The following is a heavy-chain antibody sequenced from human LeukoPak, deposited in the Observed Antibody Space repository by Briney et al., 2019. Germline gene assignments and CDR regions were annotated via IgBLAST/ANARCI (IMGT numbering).Heavy chain of an antibody. J-gene: IGHJ4*02. Sequence: GGSLRLSCAASGFTFSTYAMHWVRQAPGKGLEWVAVISYDGGNKYYADSVKGRFTISRDNAKNSLYLQMNSLRAEDTAVYYCARIRASYSYGLDYWGQGTLVTVSS. CDR2: ISYDGGNK. D-gene: IGHD5-18*01. CDR1: GFTFSTYA. V-gene: IGHV3-30-3*01. CDR3: ARIRASYSYGLDY.